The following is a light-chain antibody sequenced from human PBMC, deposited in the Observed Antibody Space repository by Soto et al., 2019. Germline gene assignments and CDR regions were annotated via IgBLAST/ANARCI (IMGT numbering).Light chain of an antibody. CDR1: SNDIGGYNY. CDR3: SSYSTTTTPQWV. CDR2: KVS. J-gene: IGLJ3*02. Sequence: QSALTQPASVSGSPGQSITIPCTGSSNDIGGYNYVSWYQQHPGRAPKLVIYKVSDRPSGVSTRFSASKSGNTASLTISGLQAVDEADYYCSSYSTTTTPQWVFGGGTKLTVL. V-gene: IGLV2-14*01.